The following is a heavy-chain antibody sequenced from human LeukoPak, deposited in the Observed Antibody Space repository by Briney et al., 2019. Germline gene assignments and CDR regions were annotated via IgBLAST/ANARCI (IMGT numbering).Heavy chain of an antibody. D-gene: IGHD3-10*01. Sequence: GGSLRLSCEASGITFSSYLMTWVRQGPGKGLEWVADISGSGGPTNYADSVKGRFTISRDNSKNTLFLQMNRLRDEDTAIYYCARAYGSGSYWFDYWGQGTLVTVSS. CDR1: GITFSSYL. CDR3: ARAYGSGSYWFDY. V-gene: IGHV3-23*01. J-gene: IGHJ4*02. CDR2: ISGSGGPT.